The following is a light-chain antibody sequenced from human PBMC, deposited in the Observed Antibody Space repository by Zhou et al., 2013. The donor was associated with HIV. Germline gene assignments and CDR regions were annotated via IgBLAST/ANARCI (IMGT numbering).Light chain of an antibody. Sequence: DIQMTQSPSTLSASVGDRVTITCRASQSISSWVAWYQQKPGKVPKLLIYKASNLDTGVPSRFSGSGSGTEFTLTISGLQPDDFATYYCQQYASYSQTFGQGTKVDIK. CDR3: QQYASYSQT. J-gene: IGKJ1*01. CDR1: QSISSW. CDR2: KAS. V-gene: IGKV1-5*03.